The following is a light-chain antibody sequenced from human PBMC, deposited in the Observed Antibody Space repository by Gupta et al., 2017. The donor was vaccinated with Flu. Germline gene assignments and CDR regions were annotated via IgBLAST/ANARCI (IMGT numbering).Light chain of an antibody. CDR1: SNDVGGSNR. V-gene: IGLV2-11*01. J-gene: IGLJ1*01. CDR3: SSHAGRVTWV. CDR2: DVT. Sequence: QSAPTQPRSVSGSPGQSVTISCTGSSNDVGGSNRVSWYHQRPGKAPKLILYDVTARPSGVPDRFSGSKSGNTASLTISGLQADDEADYYCSSHAGRVTWVFGTGTTVTVL.